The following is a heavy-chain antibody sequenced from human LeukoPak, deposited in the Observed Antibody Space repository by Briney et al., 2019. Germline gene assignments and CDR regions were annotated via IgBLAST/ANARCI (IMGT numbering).Heavy chain of an antibody. CDR2: INPSGGST. J-gene: IGHJ5*02. Sequence: PRASVKVSCKASGYTFTSYYMHWVRQAPGQGLEWMGIINPSGGSTSYAQKFQGRVTMTRDMSTSTVYMELSSLRSEDTAVYYCARDQRDCSSTSCSNWFDPWGQGTLVTVSS. V-gene: IGHV1-46*01. CDR1: GYTFTSYY. D-gene: IGHD2-2*01. CDR3: ARDQRDCSSTSCSNWFDP.